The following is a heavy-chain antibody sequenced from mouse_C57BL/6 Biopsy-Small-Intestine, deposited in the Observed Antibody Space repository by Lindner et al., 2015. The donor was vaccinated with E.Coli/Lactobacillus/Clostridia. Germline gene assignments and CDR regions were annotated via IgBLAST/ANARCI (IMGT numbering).Heavy chain of an antibody. V-gene: IGHV14-3*01. CDR1: GFNIKDAY. CDR3: ASVYYGNLYFDY. CDR2: IDPANGNT. D-gene: IGHD2-1*01. J-gene: IGHJ2*01. Sequence: VQLQESGAELVRPGASVKLSCTASGFNIKDAYMHWVKQRLEQGLEWIGRIDPANGNTKYAPKFQDEATITADTSSNTAYLQLSSLTSEDTAVYYCASVYYGNLYFDYWGQGTTLTVSS.